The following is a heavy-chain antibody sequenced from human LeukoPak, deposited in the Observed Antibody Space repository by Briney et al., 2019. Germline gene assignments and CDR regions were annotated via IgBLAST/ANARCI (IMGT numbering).Heavy chain of an antibody. CDR2: MNPNTGST. D-gene: IGHD2-2*02. Sequence: ASVKVSCKASGYSFTSYDINWMRQAPGQGLEWMGWMNPNTGSTGYAQKFQGRVTLARNISITTAYMELSRLGSEDTAVYYCARMYCGGTSCYRDYFYHMDVWGKGTLVALSS. V-gene: IGHV1-8*01. CDR1: GYSFTSYD. J-gene: IGHJ6*03. CDR3: ARMYCGGTSCYRDYFYHMDV.